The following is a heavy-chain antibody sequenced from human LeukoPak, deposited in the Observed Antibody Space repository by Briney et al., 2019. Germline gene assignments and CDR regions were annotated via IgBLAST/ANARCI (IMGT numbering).Heavy chain of an antibody. J-gene: IGHJ4*02. V-gene: IGHV4-4*07. Sequence: SETLSLTCTVSGASISSYYYNWIRQTAGRGLEWIGRLYISGSTDYNPSLKSRVTISVDTSKNQFSLKLSSVTAADTAVYYCARHYGDYWGQGTLVTVSS. CDR2: LYISGST. CDR3: ARHYGDY. CDR1: GASISSYY. D-gene: IGHD3-16*01.